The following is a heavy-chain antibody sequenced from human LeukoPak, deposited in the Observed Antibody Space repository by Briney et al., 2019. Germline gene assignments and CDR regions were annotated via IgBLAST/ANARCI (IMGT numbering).Heavy chain of an antibody. J-gene: IGHJ6*03. CDR1: AYTFIDHY. D-gene: IGHD1-14*01. CDR2: INCNSGAT. Sequence: ASVKVSCKASAYTFIDHYFHWVRQAPGQGLEWMGWINCNSGATRYAQKFQGRVALTRDTSINTAYMELSSLISDDTAVYYCARDLVIGISAGYYSYMDVWGKGTTVTVSS. V-gene: IGHV1-2*02. CDR3: ARDLVIGISAGYYSYMDV.